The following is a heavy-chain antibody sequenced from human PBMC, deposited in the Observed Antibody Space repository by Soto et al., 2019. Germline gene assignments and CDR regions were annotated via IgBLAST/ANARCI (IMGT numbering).Heavy chain of an antibody. CDR3: ASSHYYDSSGYYQPFDY. Sequence: SETLSLTCTVSGGSVSSGSYYWSWIRQPPGKGLEWIGYIYYSGSTNYNPSLKSRVTISVDTSKNQFSLKLSSVTAADTAVYYCASSHYYDSSGYYQPFDYWGQGTLVTVSS. CDR1: GGSVSSGSYY. J-gene: IGHJ4*02. V-gene: IGHV4-61*01. D-gene: IGHD3-22*01. CDR2: IYYSGST.